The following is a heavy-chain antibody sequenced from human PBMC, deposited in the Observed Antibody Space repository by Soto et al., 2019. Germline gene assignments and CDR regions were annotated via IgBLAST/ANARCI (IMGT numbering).Heavy chain of an antibody. CDR2: IWYDGSNK. D-gene: IGHD3-10*01. CDR1: GFTFSSYG. CDR3: ARDXWFGXXFPYNWFDP. Sequence: QVQLVESGGGVVQPGRSLRLSCAASGFTFSSYGMHWVRQAPGKGLEWVAVIWYDGSNKYYADSVKGRFTISRDNSKNTLYLQMNCLRAEDTAVYYCARDXWFGXXFPYNWFDPWGQGTLVTVSS. V-gene: IGHV3-33*01. J-gene: IGHJ5*02.